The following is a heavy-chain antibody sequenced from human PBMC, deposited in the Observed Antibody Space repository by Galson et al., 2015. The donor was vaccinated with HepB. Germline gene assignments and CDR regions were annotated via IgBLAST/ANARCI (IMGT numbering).Heavy chain of an antibody. CDR2: IYPSDSET. V-gene: IGHV5-51*01. CDR1: GHSFTSYW. CDR3: ARQFCSGGSCYFIMDV. Sequence: QSGAEVKKPGESLKISCKGSGHSFTSYWIAWVRQMPGKGLEWMGIIYPSDSETRYNPSFQGQVTISADKSISTAYLQWSSLKASDTAMYYCARQFCSGGSCYFIMDVWGQGTMVTVSS. D-gene: IGHD2-15*01. J-gene: IGHJ6*02.